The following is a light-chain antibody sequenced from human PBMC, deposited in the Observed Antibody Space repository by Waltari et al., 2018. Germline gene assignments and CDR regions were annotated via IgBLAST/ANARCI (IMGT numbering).Light chain of an antibody. Sequence: QAVVTQEPSLTVSPGGTVTLTCGSSTGAVTSDHYPYWFQQKPGQAPRTLIYDTGNNHSWTPARFSGSLLGGKATLTLSGAQPEDEADYYCLLSYSGAWVFGGGTKLTVL. J-gene: IGLJ3*02. V-gene: IGLV7-46*01. CDR2: DTG. CDR1: TGAVTSDHY. CDR3: LLSYSGAWV.